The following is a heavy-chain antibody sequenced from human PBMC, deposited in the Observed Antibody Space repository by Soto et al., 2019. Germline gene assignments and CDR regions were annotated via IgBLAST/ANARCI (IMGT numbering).Heavy chain of an antibody. Sequence: QVQLAQSGAEVKKPGASVKVSCKASEGTFSRFPISWVRQAPGHGLEWMGGILPLSGTPNYGQKFQGRVTISADKSTSTVYMEVSSLRSGDTAVYYCAREGNYGSSDAFDIWGQGTMVTVAS. J-gene: IGHJ3*02. CDR1: EGTFSRFP. V-gene: IGHV1-69*06. D-gene: IGHD6-6*01. CDR3: AREGNYGSSDAFDI. CDR2: ILPLSGTP.